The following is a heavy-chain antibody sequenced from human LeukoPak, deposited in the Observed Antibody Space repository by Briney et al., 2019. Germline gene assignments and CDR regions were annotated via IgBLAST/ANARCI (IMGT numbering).Heavy chain of an antibody. V-gene: IGHV3-74*01. J-gene: IGHJ6*02. CDR1: GCTFSNHW. CDR2: IKTDGSVT. CDR3: ARVRSGSNAMDV. D-gene: IGHD3-3*01. Sequence: GGSLRLSCAASGCTFSNHWMYWVRQAPGKGLVWLSRIKTDGSVTNYADSVKGRFTISRDNAKNTLYLQMNSLGADDTALYYCARVRSGSNAMDVWGQGTTVTVSS.